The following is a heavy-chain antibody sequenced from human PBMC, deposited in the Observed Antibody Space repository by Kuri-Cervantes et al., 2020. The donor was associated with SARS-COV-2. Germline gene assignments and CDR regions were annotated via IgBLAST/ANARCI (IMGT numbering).Heavy chain of an antibody. CDR2: IYPDDSDT. Sequence: KVSCKGSGYTFTSYWIAWVRQMPGKGLECMGIIYPDDSDTRYSPSFQGQVTISADKSISTAYLQWSSLKASDTAMYYCARAGATLLFDYWGQGTLVTVSS. J-gene: IGHJ4*02. V-gene: IGHV5-51*01. CDR3: ARAGATLLFDY. CDR1: GYTFTSYW. D-gene: IGHD1-26*01.